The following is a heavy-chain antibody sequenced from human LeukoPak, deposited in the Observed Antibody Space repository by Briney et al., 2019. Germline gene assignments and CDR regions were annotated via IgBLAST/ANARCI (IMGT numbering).Heavy chain of an antibody. CDR1: GFTFSSYA. Sequence: PGGSLRLSCAASGFTFSSYAMSWVRQAPGKGLEWVSAISGSGGSTYYADSVKGRFTISRDNSKNTLYLQMNSLRAEDTAVYYCAKGGHRVVIISAHSQHWGQGTLVTVSS. J-gene: IGHJ1*01. D-gene: IGHD3-22*01. V-gene: IGHV3-23*01. CDR3: AKGGHRVVIISAHSQH. CDR2: ISGSGGST.